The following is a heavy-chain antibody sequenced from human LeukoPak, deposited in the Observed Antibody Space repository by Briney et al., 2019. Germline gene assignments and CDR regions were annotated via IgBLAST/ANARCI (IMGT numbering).Heavy chain of an antibody. CDR1: GGSFSRDDYY. CDR2: ISHSGSA. V-gene: IGHV4-30-2*01. J-gene: IGHJ4*02. D-gene: IGHD3-10*01. Sequence: IPSETLSLTCTVSGGSFSRDDYYWSWIRQPAGKGLEWIEGIGYISHSGSAYYNPSLKSRVTISVDTSKNQFSLKLSSVTAADTAVYYCARRTVLLWFGEFLTHFDYWGQGTLVTVSS. CDR3: ARRTVLLWFGEFLTHFDY.